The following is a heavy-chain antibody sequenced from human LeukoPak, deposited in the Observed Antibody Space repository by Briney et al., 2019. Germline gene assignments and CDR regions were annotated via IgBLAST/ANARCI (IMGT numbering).Heavy chain of an antibody. CDR3: ARGSGYCSGGSCYVNWFDP. D-gene: IGHD2-15*01. CDR1: GYTFTSYD. Sequence: ASVKVPCKASGYTFTSYDINWVRQATGQGLEWMGWMNPNSGNTGYAQKFQGRVTMTRNTSISTAYMELSSLKSEDTAVYYCARGSGYCSGGSCYVNWFDPWGQGTLVTVSS. CDR2: MNPNSGNT. V-gene: IGHV1-8*01. J-gene: IGHJ5*02.